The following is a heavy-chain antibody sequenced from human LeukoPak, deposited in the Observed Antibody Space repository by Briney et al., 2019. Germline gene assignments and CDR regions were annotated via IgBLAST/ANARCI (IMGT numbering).Heavy chain of an antibody. CDR2: INPNSGGT. D-gene: IGHD3-22*01. Sequence: ASVKVSCKVSGHTFTGYYMHWVRQAPGQGLEWMGRINPNSGGTNYAQKFQGRVTMTRDTSISTAYMELSRLRSDDTAVYYCARGTYYYDSSGCQNFDYWGQGTLVTVSS. CDR1: GHTFTGYY. V-gene: IGHV1-2*06. J-gene: IGHJ4*02. CDR3: ARGTYYYDSSGCQNFDY.